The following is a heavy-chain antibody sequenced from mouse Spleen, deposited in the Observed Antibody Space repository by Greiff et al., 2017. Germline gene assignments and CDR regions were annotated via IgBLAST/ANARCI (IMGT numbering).Heavy chain of an antibody. CDR3: ARQGVYWYFDV. V-gene: IGHV5-9-3*01. Sequence: EVQLVESGGGLVKPGGSLKLSCAASGFTFSSYAMSWVRQTPEKRLEWVATISSGGSYTYYPDSVKGRFTISRDNAKNTLYLQMSSLRSEDTAMYYCARQGVYWYFDVWGAGTTVTVSS. J-gene: IGHJ1*01. CDR1: GFTFSSYA. CDR2: ISSGGSYT.